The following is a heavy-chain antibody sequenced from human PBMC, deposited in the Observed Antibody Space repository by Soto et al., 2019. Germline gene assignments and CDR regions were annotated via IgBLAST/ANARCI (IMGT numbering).Heavy chain of an antibody. V-gene: IGHV3-23*01. CDR2: ISGSGGST. CDR1: GFTFSSYA. CDR3: AKGDYYYDSSGFDY. Sequence: GGSLRLSCAASGFTFSSYAMSWVRQAPGKGLEWVSAISGSGGSTYYADSVKGRFTISRDNSKNTLYLQMNSLRVEDTAVYYCAKGDYYYDSSGFDYWGQGTLVTVSS. J-gene: IGHJ4*02. D-gene: IGHD3-22*01.